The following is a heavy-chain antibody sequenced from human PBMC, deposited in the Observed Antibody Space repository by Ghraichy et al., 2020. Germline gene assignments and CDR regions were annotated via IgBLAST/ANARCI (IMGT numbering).Heavy chain of an antibody. CDR3: ARRGYSYGSHPYDH. Sequence: SQTLSLTCTVSGGSISSSSYYWGWIRQSPGKGLERIGSIYYTGSTYYNPSLKSRVIISGDTSKNQFSLKVRSVTAADTAVYYCARRGYSYGSHPYDHWGRGTLVTVSS. CDR1: GGSISSSSYY. CDR2: IYYTGST. V-gene: IGHV4-39*07. D-gene: IGHD5-18*01. J-gene: IGHJ4*02.